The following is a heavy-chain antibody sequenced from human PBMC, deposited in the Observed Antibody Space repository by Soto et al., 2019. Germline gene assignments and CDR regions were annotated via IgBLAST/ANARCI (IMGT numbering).Heavy chain of an antibody. D-gene: IGHD1-26*01. J-gene: IGHJ5*02. CDR3: ARDSTRGWELPLGRLHWFDP. Sequence: QVQLVQSGAEVKKPGASVKVSCKASGYTFTSYGISWVRQAPGQGLEWMGWISAYNGNTNYAQKLQGRVTMTTDTSTSTAYMELRSLRSDDTAVYYCARDSTRGWELPLGRLHWFDPWGQGTLVTVSS. CDR1: GYTFTSYG. CDR2: ISAYNGNT. V-gene: IGHV1-18*01.